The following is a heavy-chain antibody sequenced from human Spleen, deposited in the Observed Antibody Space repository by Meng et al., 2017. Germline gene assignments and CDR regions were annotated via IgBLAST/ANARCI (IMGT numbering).Heavy chain of an antibody. V-gene: IGHV1-3*01. CDR3: ARIQS. CDR1: GYTFTNNA. J-gene: IGHJ5*02. Sequence: QVQFVQSGAEVKKPGASVKISCKASGYTFTNNAIQWVRQAPGQGLEWMGWINPGNGNTKYSQKFQGRVTITRDTAASTAYMELHSLGYEDTAVYYCARIQSWGQGTLVTVSS. D-gene: IGHD4-11*01. CDR2: INPGNGNT.